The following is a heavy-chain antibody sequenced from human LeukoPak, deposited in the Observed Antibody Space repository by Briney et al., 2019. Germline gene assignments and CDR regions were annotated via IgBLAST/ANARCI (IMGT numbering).Heavy chain of an antibody. CDR1: GFTFSRYA. D-gene: IGHD3/OR15-3a*01. Sequence: GGTLRLSCAASGFTFSRYAMSCVRQAPGKGLEWGSPFRGSGGSTHYAESLKGRVTFPRENPKNTLYMQMNTQRDQDTRVFYSARVGLSRFDYWGQGTLVTVSS. V-gene: IGHV3-23*01. CDR3: ARVGLSRFDY. J-gene: IGHJ4*02. CDR2: FRGSGGST.